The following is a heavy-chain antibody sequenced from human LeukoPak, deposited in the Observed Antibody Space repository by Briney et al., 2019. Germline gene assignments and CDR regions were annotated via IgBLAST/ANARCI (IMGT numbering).Heavy chain of an antibody. CDR1: GYTFTAYY. V-gene: IGHV1-2*02. CDR3: ARGYCSGGDCYENDY. CDR2: INPKNGGT. J-gene: IGHJ4*02. D-gene: IGHD2-15*01. Sequence: ASVKVSCKASGYTFTAYYVHWVRQAPGQGLEWMGWINPKNGGTNSAQKFHGRVTMTRDTSISTVYMELSRLKSEDTAVYYCARGYCSGGDCYENDYWGQGTLVTVSS.